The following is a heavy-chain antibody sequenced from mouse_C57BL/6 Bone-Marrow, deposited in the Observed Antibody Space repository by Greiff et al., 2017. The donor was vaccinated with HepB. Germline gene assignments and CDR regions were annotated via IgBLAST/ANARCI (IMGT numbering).Heavy chain of an antibody. V-gene: IGHV7-3*01. CDR2: IRNKANGYTT. CDR3: ARYIAVAYFDY. D-gene: IGHD1-1*01. Sequence: EVKVVESGGGLVQPGGSLSLSCAASGLTFTDYYMRWVRQPPGKALEWLGFIRNKANGYTTEYSASVKGRFTISRDNSQSILYLQMNALRAEDSATYYCARYIAVAYFDYWGQGTTLTVSS. J-gene: IGHJ2*01. CDR1: GLTFTDYY.